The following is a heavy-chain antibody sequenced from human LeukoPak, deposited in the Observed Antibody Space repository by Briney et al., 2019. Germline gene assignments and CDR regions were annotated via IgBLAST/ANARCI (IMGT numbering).Heavy chain of an antibody. CDR2: ISYDESNK. CDR1: GFTFSSYG. Sequence: GGSLRLSCAASGFTFSSYGMHWVRQAPGKGLEWVAIISYDESNKYYAASVKGRFTISRDNSKNTLYLQMNSLRAEDTAVYYCAKDRHSSCFYIDYWGQGTLVTVSS. J-gene: IGHJ4*02. D-gene: IGHD3-22*01. V-gene: IGHV3-30*18. CDR3: AKDRHSSCFYIDY.